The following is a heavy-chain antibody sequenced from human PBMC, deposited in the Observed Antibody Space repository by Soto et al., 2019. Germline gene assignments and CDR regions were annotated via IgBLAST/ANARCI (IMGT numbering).Heavy chain of an antibody. V-gene: IGHV4-59*01. Sequence: SETLSLTCTVSGGSISSYYWSWIRQPPGKGLEWIGYIYYSGSTNYNPSLKSRVTISVDTSKNQFSLKLSSVTAADTAVYYCARGAMIFGVAPNNWFDPWGQGTLVTVSS. J-gene: IGHJ5*02. CDR1: GGSISSYY. D-gene: IGHD3-3*01. CDR3: ARGAMIFGVAPNNWFDP. CDR2: IYYSGST.